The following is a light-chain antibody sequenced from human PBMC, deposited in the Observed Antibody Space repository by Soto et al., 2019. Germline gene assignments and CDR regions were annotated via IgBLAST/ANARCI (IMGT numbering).Light chain of an antibody. CDR1: QSISRSY. CDR2: GTS. CDR3: QQYGSSPRT. V-gene: IGKV3-20*01. Sequence: EIVLTQSPGTLSLSPVERAALSCRASQSISRSYLAWYQQKRGQAPRLLIYGTSNRATGIPDRFSGSGSGTDFTLTISRLEPEDFAVYYCQQYGSSPRTFGQGTKVDIK. J-gene: IGKJ1*01.